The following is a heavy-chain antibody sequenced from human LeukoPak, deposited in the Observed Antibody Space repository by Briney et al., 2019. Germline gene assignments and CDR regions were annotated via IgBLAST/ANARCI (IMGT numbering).Heavy chain of an antibody. CDR2: IYYSGST. D-gene: IGHD6-13*01. CDR1: GGSISSSSYY. Sequence: SETLSLTCTVSGGSISSSSYYWGWIRQPPGKGLEWIGSIYYSGSTYYNPSLKSRVTISVDTSKNQFSLKLSSVTAADTAVYYCARVGSIAAAGIGPSGAFDIWGQGTMVTVSS. CDR3: ARVGSIAAAGIGPSGAFDI. V-gene: IGHV4-39*07. J-gene: IGHJ3*02.